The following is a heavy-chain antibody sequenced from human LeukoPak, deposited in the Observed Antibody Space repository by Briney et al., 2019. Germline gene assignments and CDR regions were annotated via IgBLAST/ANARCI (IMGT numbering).Heavy chain of an antibody. CDR1: GFTFSSYA. CDR2: ISGSGGST. D-gene: IGHD2-15*01. Sequence: GGSLRLSCAASGFTFSSYAMSWVRQAPGKGLEWVSAISGSGGSTYYADSVKGRFTISRDNSKNTLYLQMNSLRAEDTAVYYCARGHCGSGSCFVFDYWGQGTLVTVSS. V-gene: IGHV3-23*01. CDR3: ARGHCGSGSCFVFDY. J-gene: IGHJ4*02.